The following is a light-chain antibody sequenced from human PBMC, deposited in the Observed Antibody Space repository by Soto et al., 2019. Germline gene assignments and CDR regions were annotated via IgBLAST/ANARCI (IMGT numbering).Light chain of an antibody. CDR2: GAS. CDR1: QSVSSSY. Sequence: EIVLPPAPGTRSFFPVERATLSGRSSQSVSSSYLAWYKQKPGQAHRMLIYGASSRATGIQDRFSVSGSGTDLNLKISRLEPEECAVYEGQQYGSSNRTGGQGTKVDIK. J-gene: IGKJ1*01. V-gene: IGKV3-20*01. CDR3: QQYGSSNRT.